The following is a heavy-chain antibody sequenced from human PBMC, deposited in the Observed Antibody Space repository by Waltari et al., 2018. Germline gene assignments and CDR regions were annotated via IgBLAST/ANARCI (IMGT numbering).Heavy chain of an antibody. CDR1: GFTVSNNY. CDR3: ATWTGGSLGAFDN. CDR2: IYSGGDT. Sequence: EVQLVESGGGLIQPGGSLRLSCEVSGFTVSNNYIGWVRQAAGKGLEWVSVIYSGGDTYDADAMRGRFTISRDNSKNTLYLQMNSLRVEDTALYYCATWTGGSLGAFDNWGQGTMVTVSS. J-gene: IGHJ3*02. V-gene: IGHV3-53*01. D-gene: IGHD7-27*01.